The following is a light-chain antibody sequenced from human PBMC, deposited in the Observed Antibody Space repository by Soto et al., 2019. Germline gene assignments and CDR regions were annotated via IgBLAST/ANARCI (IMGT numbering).Light chain of an antibody. CDR1: SGSIASNY. J-gene: IGLJ2*01. CDR3: QSYDSSNHVV. V-gene: IGLV6-57*02. Sequence: NFMLTQPHSVSESPGKTVTISCTGSSGSIASNYVQWYQQRPGSAPTTVIYEDNQRPSGVPDRFSGSIDSSSNSASLTISRLKTEDEADYYCQSYDSSNHVVFGGGTKVTVL. CDR2: EDN.